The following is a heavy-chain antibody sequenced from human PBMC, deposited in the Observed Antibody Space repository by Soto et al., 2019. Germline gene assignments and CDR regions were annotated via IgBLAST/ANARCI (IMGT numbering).Heavy chain of an antibody. CDR1: GFTFSNYA. CDR2: ISGSGGST. Sequence: PGGSLRLSCEASGFTFSNYAMSWVRQAPGKGLEWVSAISGSGGSTYYADSVRGRFTISRDNSKNTLFLQMNTLRAEDTAVYYCAKATLVFNSGPGGLDYWGQRTLVTVSS. J-gene: IGHJ4*02. CDR3: AKATLVFNSGPGGLDY. V-gene: IGHV3-23*01. D-gene: IGHD1-1*01.